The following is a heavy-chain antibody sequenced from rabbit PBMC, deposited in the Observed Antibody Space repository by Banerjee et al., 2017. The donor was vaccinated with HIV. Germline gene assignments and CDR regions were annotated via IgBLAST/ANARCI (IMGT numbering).Heavy chain of an antibody. V-gene: IGHV1S45*01. CDR2: INTSSGST. Sequence: QEQLEESGGDLVKPEGSLTLTCTASGFSFSSSYYMCWVRQAPGKGLEWIACINTSSGSTVYATWAKGRFTISRTSSTTVALQMTSLTAADTATYFCARDLAGAIGWNFDLWGPGTLAPS. D-gene: IGHD4-1*01. CDR1: GFSFSSSYY. CDR3: ARDLAGAIGWNFDL. J-gene: IGHJ4*01.